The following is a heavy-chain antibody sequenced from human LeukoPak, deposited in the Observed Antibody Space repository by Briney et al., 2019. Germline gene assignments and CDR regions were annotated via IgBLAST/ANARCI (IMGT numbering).Heavy chain of an antibody. CDR3: ARDPESAVGSSGYAPYYFDY. Sequence: GGSLRLSCAASGFTVSSNYMSWVRQAPGKGLEWVSVIYSGGSTYYADSVKGRFTISRDNSKNTLYLQMNSLRAEDTAVYYCARDPESAVGSSGYAPYYFDYWGQGTLVTVSS. D-gene: IGHD3-22*01. CDR1: GFTVSSNY. J-gene: IGHJ4*02. V-gene: IGHV3-66*02. CDR2: IYSGGST.